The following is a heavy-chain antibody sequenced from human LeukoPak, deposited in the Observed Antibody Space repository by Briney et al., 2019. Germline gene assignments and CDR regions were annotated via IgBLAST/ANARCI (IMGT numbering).Heavy chain of an antibody. V-gene: IGHV1-8*01. J-gene: IGHJ4*02. D-gene: IGHD3/OR15-3a*01. CDR3: ARGGLFTRTGYSFDY. Sequence: ASVKVSCKASGYTFTSYGINWVRQATGQGLEWMGWMNPNSGNTGYAQKFRGRVTMTRNTSISTAYMELSSLRSEDTAVYYCARGGLFTRTGYSFDYWGQGTLVTVSS. CDR1: GYTFTSYG. CDR2: MNPNSGNT.